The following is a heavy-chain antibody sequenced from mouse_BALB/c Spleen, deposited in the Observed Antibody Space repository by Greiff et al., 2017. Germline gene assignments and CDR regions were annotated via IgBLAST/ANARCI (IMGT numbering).Heavy chain of an antibody. CDR2: IYPGNGDT. J-gene: IGHJ4*01. V-gene: IGHV1-12*01. Sequence: QVQLQQPGAELVKPGASVKMSCKASGYTFTSYNMHWVKQTPGQGLEWIGAIYPGNGDTSYNQKFKGKATLTADKSSSTAYMQLSSLTSEDSAVYYCAREGYAMDYGGQGTSVTVSS. CDR1: GYTFTSYN. CDR3: AREGYAMDY.